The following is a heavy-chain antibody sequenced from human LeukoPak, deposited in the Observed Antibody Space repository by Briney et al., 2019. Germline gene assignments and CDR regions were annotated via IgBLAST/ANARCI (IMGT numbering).Heavy chain of an antibody. CDR1: GCTFTGYY. J-gene: IGHJ5*02. CDR2: INPNSGGT. D-gene: IGHD5-24*01. Sequence: ASVKVSCKASGCTFTGYYMHWVRQAPGQGLEWMGWINPNSGGTNYAQKFQGRVTMTRDTSISTAYMELSRLRSDDTAVYYCARDLGRRDGCPSNWFDPWGQGTLVTVSS. CDR3: ARDLGRRDGCPSNWFDP. V-gene: IGHV1-2*02.